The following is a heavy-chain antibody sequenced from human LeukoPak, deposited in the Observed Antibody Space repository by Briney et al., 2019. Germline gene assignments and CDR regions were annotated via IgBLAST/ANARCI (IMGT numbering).Heavy chain of an antibody. CDR1: GYSFTSYW. Sequence: GESLKISCKGSGYSFTSYWISWVRQVPGKGLEWMGRIDPSDSYTNYSPSFQGHVTISADKSFTTAYLQWSSLKASDTAMYYCARRDGYSSSPPFDYWGQGTLVTVSS. J-gene: IGHJ4*02. D-gene: IGHD6-6*01. V-gene: IGHV5-10-1*01. CDR2: IDPSDSYT. CDR3: ARRDGYSSSPPFDY.